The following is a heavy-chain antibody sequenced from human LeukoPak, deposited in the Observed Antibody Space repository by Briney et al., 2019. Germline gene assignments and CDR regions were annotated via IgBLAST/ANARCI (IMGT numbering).Heavy chain of an antibody. D-gene: IGHD4-23*01. V-gene: IGHV3-23*01. CDR1: GFTFSSYA. CDR3: AKDNRRGVVTLFDY. J-gene: IGHJ4*02. Sequence: GGSLRLSCAASGFTFSSYAMSWVRQAPGKGLEWVSAISGSGGSTYYADSVKGRFTISRDNSKNTLYLQMNSLRAEGTAVYYCAKDNRRGVVTLFDYWGQGTLVTVSS. CDR2: ISGSGGST.